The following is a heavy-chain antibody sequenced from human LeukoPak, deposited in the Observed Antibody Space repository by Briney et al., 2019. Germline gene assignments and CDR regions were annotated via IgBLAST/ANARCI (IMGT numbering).Heavy chain of an antibody. CDR3: ALADRSAYYLQH. V-gene: IGHV4-59*01. CDR2: IYYSGST. CDR1: GGSISSYY. D-gene: IGHD3-16*01. Sequence: WETLSLTCTVSGGSISSYYWSWVRQPPGKGLEWIGYIYYSGSTNYNPSLKSRVTISVDTSKNQFSLKLSSVTAADTAVYYCALADRSAYYLQHWGQGTLVTVSS. J-gene: IGHJ1*01.